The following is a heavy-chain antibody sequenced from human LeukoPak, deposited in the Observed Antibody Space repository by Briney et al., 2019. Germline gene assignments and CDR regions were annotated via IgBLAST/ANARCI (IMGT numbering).Heavy chain of an antibody. CDR3: AKAPSYSSGWPAEYFQH. CDR2: ISWNSGSI. V-gene: IGHV3-9*01. CDR1: GFTFEDYA. J-gene: IGHJ1*01. D-gene: IGHD6-19*01. Sequence: PGGSLRLSCAASGFTFEDYAMHWVRQAPGKGLEWVSGISWNSGSIDYADSAKGRFTISRDNAKNSLYLQMNSLRAEDTALYYCAKAPSYSSGWPAEYFQHWGQGTLVTVSS.